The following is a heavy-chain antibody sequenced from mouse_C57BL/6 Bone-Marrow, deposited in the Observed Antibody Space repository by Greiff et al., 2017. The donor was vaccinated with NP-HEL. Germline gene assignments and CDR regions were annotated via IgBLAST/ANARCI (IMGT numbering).Heavy chain of an antibody. CDR3: ARRGLIYYAWFAY. CDR2: IYPGSGST. J-gene: IGHJ3*01. Sequence: QVQLQQSGAELVKPGASVKMSCKASGYTFTSYWITWVKQRPGQGLEWIGDIYPGSGSTNYNEKFKSKATLTVDTSSSTAYMQLSSLTSEDSAVYYCARRGLIYYAWFAYWGQGTLVTVSA. V-gene: IGHV1-55*01. CDR1: GYTFTSYW. D-gene: IGHD2-1*01.